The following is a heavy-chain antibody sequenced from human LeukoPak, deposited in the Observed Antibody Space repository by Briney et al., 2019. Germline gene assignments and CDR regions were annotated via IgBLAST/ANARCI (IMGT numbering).Heavy chain of an antibody. J-gene: IGHJ4*02. V-gene: IGHV1-18*01. D-gene: IGHD3-10*01. CDR1: GYTFTSYG. Sequence: ASVNVSCKASGYTFTSYGISWVRQAPGQGLEWMGWISAYNGSTNYAQKLQGRVTMTTDTSTSTAYMELRSLRSDDTAVYYCARARFREFDFDYWGQGTLVTVSS. CDR2: ISAYNGST. CDR3: ARARFREFDFDY.